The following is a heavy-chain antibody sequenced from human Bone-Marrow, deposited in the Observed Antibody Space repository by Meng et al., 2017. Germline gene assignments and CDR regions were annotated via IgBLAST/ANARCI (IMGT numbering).Heavy chain of an antibody. CDR1: GYTFTGYY. CDR2: INPNSGGT. V-gene: IGHV1-2*02. J-gene: IGHJ4*02. Sequence: ASVKVSCKASGYTFTGYYMHWVRQAPGQGLEWMGWINPNSGGTNCAQKFQGRVTMTRDTSISTAYMELSRLRSDDTAVYYCASWGIVVVPAAIEDYWGQGTRVTCSS. CDR3: ASWGIVVVPAAIEDY. D-gene: IGHD2-2*01.